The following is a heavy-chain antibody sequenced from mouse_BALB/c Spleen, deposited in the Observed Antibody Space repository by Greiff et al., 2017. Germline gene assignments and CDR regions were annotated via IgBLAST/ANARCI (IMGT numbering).Heavy chain of an antibody. J-gene: IGHJ4*01. D-gene: IGHD1-1*02. Sequence: VQRVESGPGLVAPSQSLSITCTVSGFSLTSYGVHWVRQPPGKGLEWLGVIWAGGSTNYNSALMSRLSISKDNSKSQVFLKMNSLQTDDTAMYYCARDGGNPYYYAMDYWGQGTSVTVSS. V-gene: IGHV2-9*02. CDR1: GFSLTSYG. CDR2: IWAGGST. CDR3: ARDGGNPYYYAMDY.